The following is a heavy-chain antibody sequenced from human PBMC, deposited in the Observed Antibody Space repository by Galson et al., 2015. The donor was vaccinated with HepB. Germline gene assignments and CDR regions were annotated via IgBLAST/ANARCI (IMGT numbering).Heavy chain of an antibody. Sequence: LSLTCAVYGGSFSGYYWSWIRQPPGKGLEWIGEINHSGSTNYNPSLKSRVTISVDTSKNQFSLKLSSVTAADTAVYYCARGRYSSSWYGRWYFDLWGRGTLVTVSS. D-gene: IGHD6-13*01. CDR1: GGSFSGYY. J-gene: IGHJ2*01. V-gene: IGHV4-34*01. CDR2: INHSGST. CDR3: ARGRYSSSWYGRWYFDL.